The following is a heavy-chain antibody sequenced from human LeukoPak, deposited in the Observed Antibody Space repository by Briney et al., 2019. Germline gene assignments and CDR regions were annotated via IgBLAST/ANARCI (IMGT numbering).Heavy chain of an antibody. V-gene: IGHV3-48*02. CDR3: ARASTITVRPGGYYHYYMDV. J-gene: IGHJ6*03. Sequence: ESGGSLRLSCAASGFTFSYYSMNWVRQAPEKGLEWVPYISSSSSTIYYADSVKGRFTITRDNAKNSQFLQMNSLRDEDTAVYYCARASTITVRPGGYYHYYMDVWGKGTTVTVSS. CDR2: ISSSSSTI. D-gene: IGHD6-6*01. CDR1: GFTFSYYS.